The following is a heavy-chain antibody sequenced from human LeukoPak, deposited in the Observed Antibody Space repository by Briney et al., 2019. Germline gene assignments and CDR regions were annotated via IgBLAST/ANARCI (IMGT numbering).Heavy chain of an antibody. J-gene: IGHJ6*03. CDR3: AKGRGWEASYYYYYMDV. CDR1: GFSFSTYA. Sequence: PGRSLGLSCAASGFSFSTYAMQWVRQAPGKGLEWVAVISDDGTSIYYADSVKGRFTISRDNSKNTLYLQMNSLRAEDTAVYYCAKGRGWEASYYYYYMDVWGKGTTVTISS. D-gene: IGHD1-26*01. CDR2: ISDDGTSI. V-gene: IGHV3-30*04.